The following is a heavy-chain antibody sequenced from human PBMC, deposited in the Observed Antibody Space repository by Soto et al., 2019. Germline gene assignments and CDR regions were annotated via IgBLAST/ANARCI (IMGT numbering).Heavy chain of an antibody. CDR3: ARGPLYYFDY. CDR1: GFTFSSYT. J-gene: IGHJ4*02. V-gene: IGHV3-21*01. Sequence: EVQLVESGGGLVKPGGSLRLSCEASGFTFSSYTINWVRRAPGKGLEWVSSISSGSTNIHYADSVKGRFTISRDNAKRSLYLQMNSLRAEDAAVYYCARGPLYYFDYWGQGTLVTVSS. CDR2: ISSGSTNI.